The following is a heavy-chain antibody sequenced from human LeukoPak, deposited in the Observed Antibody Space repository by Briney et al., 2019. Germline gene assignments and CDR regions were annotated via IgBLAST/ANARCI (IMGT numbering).Heavy chain of an antibody. D-gene: IGHD3-16*01. CDR1: GFILSSYW. Sequence: GASLRLSCAASGFILSSYWMHWVRQGPGKGLVWVSLINSDGSSTRHADSVKGRFTISRDNAKNTLNLQMNSLRAEDTAVYYCAREDVRLVGGACDIWGQGTVVTVSS. V-gene: IGHV3-74*01. CDR3: AREDVRLVGGACDI. CDR2: INSDGSST. J-gene: IGHJ3*02.